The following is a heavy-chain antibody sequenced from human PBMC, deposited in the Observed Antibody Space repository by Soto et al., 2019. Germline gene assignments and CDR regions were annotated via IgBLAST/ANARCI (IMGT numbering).Heavy chain of an antibody. Sequence: QVQLVQSGAEVKKPGASVKVSCKASGYSFTDYYMHWVRQAPGQGPEWLGRINPSTGVTHFAQKFQGWVTIASDTSISTAYMELSRLTSDDTAVYYCVRSPGDFRYGMDVWGQGTTVTVSS. V-gene: IGHV1-2*04. CDR3: VRSPGDFRYGMDV. J-gene: IGHJ6*02. CDR2: INPSTGVT. CDR1: GYSFTDYY. D-gene: IGHD2-21*02.